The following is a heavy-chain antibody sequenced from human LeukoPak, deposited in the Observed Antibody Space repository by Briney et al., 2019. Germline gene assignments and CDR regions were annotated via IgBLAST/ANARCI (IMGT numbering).Heavy chain of an antibody. V-gene: IGHV1-18*01. CDR2: IIAYNGNT. D-gene: IGHD3-9*01. Sequence: ASVKVSCKASGYTFTSYGISWVRQAPGQGLEWMGWIIAYNGNTNYAQKLQGRVTMTTDTSTSTAYMELRSLRSEDTAVYYCARGARYYDILTGYYRYWFDPWGQGTLVTVSS. CDR1: GYTFTSYG. J-gene: IGHJ5*02. CDR3: ARGARYYDILTGYYRYWFDP.